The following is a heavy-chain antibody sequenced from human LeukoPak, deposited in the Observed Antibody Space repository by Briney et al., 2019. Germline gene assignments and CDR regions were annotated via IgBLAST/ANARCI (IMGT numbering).Heavy chain of an antibody. CDR1: GFTFSSYS. D-gene: IGHD6-19*01. J-gene: IGHJ4*02. Sequence: GGFLRLSCAASGFTFSSYSMSWVCQAPGKGLEWVSYISTTGSSIYYADSVKGRFTISRDNVKNLLYLQMNSLRAEDTAVYYCARVQRGIAVALDYWGQGTLATVSS. CDR2: ISTTGSSI. V-gene: IGHV3-48*04. CDR3: ARVQRGIAVALDY.